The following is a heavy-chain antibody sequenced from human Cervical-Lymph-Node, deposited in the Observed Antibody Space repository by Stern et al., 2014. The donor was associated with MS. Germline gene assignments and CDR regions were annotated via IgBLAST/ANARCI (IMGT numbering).Heavy chain of an antibody. D-gene: IGHD3-10*01. Sequence: VQLVESGGGLVKPGGSLRLSCAASGFTFSDYYMSWIRQAPGKGLEWISYISSGSRTIYYADSVKGRFTISRDNAKNSLYLQMSSLRAEDTAVYYCARIDIINLLSFDYWGQGTLVAVSS. J-gene: IGHJ4*02. CDR2: ISSGSRTI. CDR3: ARIDIINLLSFDY. CDR1: GFTFSDYY. V-gene: IGHV3-11*01.